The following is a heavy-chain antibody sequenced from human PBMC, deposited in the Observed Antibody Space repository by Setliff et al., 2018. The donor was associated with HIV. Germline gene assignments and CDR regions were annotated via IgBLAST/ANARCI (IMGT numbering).Heavy chain of an antibody. J-gene: IGHJ4*02. D-gene: IGHD4-17*01. Sequence: SETLSLTCAVSGHSISSGYFCGWIRQTPGKGLEWIGNIYQSGNAYYNPSLKSRVTISVDTSKNQFSLELSSVTAAGTAVYYCAREAVDDYARYFDYWGQGSLVTVPQ. CDR1: GHSISSGYF. CDR3: AREAVDDYARYFDY. CDR2: IYQSGNA. V-gene: IGHV4-38-2*02.